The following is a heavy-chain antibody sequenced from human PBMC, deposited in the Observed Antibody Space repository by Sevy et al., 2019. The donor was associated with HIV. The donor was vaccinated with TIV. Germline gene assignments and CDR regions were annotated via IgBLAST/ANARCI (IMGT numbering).Heavy chain of an antibody. CDR2: INQDGSEI. D-gene: IGHD3-16*01. CDR3: ARRGGLTDEGFDI. J-gene: IGHJ3*02. Sequence: GGSLRLSCVGAGISISSHWMNWVRQSPGKGLEWVANINQDGSEIYYVGSVKGRFTISRDNAKNALYLQMDSLRVEDAAVYYCARRGGLTDEGFDIWGQGTMVTVSS. CDR1: GISISSHW. V-gene: IGHV3-7*01.